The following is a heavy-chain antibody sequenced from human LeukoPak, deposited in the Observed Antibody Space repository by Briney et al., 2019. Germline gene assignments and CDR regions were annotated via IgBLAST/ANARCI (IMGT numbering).Heavy chain of an antibody. Sequence: GRSLRLSCAAPGFTFSSYGMHWVRQAPGKGLEWVAVISYDGSNKYYADSVKGRFTISRDNSKNTLYLQMNSLRAEDTAVYYCAKAPGGVLLWFGEFIDYWGQGTLVTVSS. CDR3: AKAPGGVLLWFGEFIDY. D-gene: IGHD3-10*01. J-gene: IGHJ4*02. CDR1: GFTFSSYG. CDR2: ISYDGSNK. V-gene: IGHV3-30*18.